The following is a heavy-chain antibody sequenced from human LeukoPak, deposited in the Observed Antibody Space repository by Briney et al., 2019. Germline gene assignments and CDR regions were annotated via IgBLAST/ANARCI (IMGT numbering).Heavy chain of an antibody. D-gene: IGHD5-18*01. Sequence: SVKVSCKASGGTFSSYAISWVRQAPGQGLEWMGRIIPILGIANYAQKFQGGVTITADKSTSTAYMELSSLRSEDTAVYYCAELGGYSYGQPFDYWGQGTLVTVSS. V-gene: IGHV1-69*04. J-gene: IGHJ4*02. CDR3: AELGGYSYGQPFDY. CDR1: GGTFSSYA. CDR2: IIPILGIA.